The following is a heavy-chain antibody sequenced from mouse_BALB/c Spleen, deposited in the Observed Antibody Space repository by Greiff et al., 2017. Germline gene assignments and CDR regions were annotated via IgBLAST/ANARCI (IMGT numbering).Heavy chain of an antibody. Sequence: LQQPGSELVRPGASVKLSCKASGYTFTSYWMHWVKQRHGQGLEWIGNIYPGSGSTNYDEKFKRKGTLTVDTSASTAYMHLSSLTSEGSAVYYCTRHDGYYGGFAYWGQGTLVTVSA. J-gene: IGHJ3*01. CDR1: GYTFTSYW. D-gene: IGHD2-3*01. CDR2: IYPGSGST. CDR3: TRHDGYYGGFAY. V-gene: IGHV1S22*01.